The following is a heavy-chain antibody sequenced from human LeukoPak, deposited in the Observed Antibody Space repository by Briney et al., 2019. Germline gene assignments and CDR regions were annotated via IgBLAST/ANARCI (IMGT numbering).Heavy chain of an antibody. Sequence: ASVKVSCKASGYTFTGHYMHWLRQAPEQGLEWMGWINPNNGGTNYAQKFQGRVTVTRDTSISTAYMELSRLRSDDTAVYYCARDPYSSSSLWGQGTLVTVSS. CDR1: GYTFTGHY. V-gene: IGHV1-2*02. CDR2: INPNNGGT. D-gene: IGHD6-13*01. J-gene: IGHJ4*02. CDR3: ARDPYSSSSL.